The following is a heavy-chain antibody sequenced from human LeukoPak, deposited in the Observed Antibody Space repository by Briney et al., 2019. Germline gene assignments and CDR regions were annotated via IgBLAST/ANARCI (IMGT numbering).Heavy chain of an antibody. V-gene: IGHV3-30-3*01. J-gene: IGHJ4*02. CDR1: GFTFSSYA. CDR3: ARGTHCGGDCYIFFEY. D-gene: IGHD2-21*01. CDR2: ISYDGSNK. Sequence: GGSLRLSCAVSGFTFSSYALHWVRQAPGKGLEWVALISYDGSNKYYADSVKGRFTISRDNSKNTLYLQMNSLRAEDTAVYYCARGTHCGGDCYIFFEYWGQGTLVTVSS.